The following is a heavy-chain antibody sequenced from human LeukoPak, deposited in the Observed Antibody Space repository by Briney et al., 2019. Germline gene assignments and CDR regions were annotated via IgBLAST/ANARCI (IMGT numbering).Heavy chain of an antibody. Sequence: PSETLSLTCAVSGYSISSGYYWGWIRQPPGKGLEWIGSIYHSGSTYYNPSLKSRVTISVDTSQNQFSLKLSSVTAADTAVYYCARGRIDYFDSSGYSGYFDYWGQGTQVTVSS. D-gene: IGHD3-22*01. CDR1: GYSISSGYY. V-gene: IGHV4-38-2*01. J-gene: IGHJ4*02. CDR2: IYHSGST. CDR3: ARGRIDYFDSSGYSGYFDY.